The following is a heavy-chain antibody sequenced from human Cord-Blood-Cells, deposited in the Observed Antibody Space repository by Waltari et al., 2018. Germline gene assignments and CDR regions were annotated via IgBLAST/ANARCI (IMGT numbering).Heavy chain of an antibody. CDR2: INPNSGGT. CDR3: AREYSGYANWYFDL. Sequence: QVQLVQSGAEVKKPGASVNVSCKASGYTFTGYHMHWVRQAPGQGLEWMGRINPNSGGTNYAQKFQGRVTMTRDTSISTAYMELSRLRSDDTAVYYCAREYSGYANWYFDLWGRGTLVTVSS. V-gene: IGHV1-2*06. J-gene: IGHJ2*01. D-gene: IGHD5-12*01. CDR1: GYTFTGYH.